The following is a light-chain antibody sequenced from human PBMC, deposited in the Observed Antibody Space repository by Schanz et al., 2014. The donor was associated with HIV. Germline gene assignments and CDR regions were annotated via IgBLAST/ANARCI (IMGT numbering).Light chain of an antibody. CDR1: SSDVGGYNY. J-gene: IGLJ2*01. CDR3: SSYAGSNNLV. Sequence: QSALTQPPSASGSPGQSVTISCTGTSSDVGGYNYVSWYQRHPDKAPKLMIYEVNKRPSGVPDRFSGSKSGNTASLTVSGLQAEDEADYYCSSYAGSNNLVFGGGTKLTVL. V-gene: IGLV2-8*01. CDR2: EVN.